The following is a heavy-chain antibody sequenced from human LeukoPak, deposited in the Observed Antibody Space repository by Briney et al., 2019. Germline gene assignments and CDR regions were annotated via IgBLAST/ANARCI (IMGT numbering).Heavy chain of an antibody. CDR3: AKAEALVRAGFDY. CDR2: ISGSGGST. J-gene: IGHJ4*02. V-gene: IGHV3-23*01. Sequence: PGGSLRLSCAASGFTFSSYAMSWVRQAPGKGLEWVSAISGSGGSTFYADSVKGRFTISRDNSKNTLYLQMNSLRAEDTAVYYCAKAEALVRAGFDYWGQGTLVTVSS. D-gene: IGHD6-19*01. CDR1: GFTFSSYA.